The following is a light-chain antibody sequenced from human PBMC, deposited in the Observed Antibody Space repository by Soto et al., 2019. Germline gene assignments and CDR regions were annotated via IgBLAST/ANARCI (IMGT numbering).Light chain of an antibody. J-gene: IGKJ1*01. CDR3: QQYNGYWT. CDR1: QSISDS. V-gene: IGKV1-5*03. Sequence: DIQMTQSPSTLSASVGDRVTITCRASQSISDSLALYQQKPGKAPKLLIYEASNLKSGVPSRFSGSGSGTEYTLTISSLQPDDFASYYCQQYNGYWTFGQGTKVEIK. CDR2: EAS.